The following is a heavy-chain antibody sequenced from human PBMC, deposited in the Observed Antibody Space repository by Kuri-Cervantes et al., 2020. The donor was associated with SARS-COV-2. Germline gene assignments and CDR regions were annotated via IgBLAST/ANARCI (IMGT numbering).Heavy chain of an antibody. CDR3: AGRLYQLLSRGAFDI. CDR2: ISGSGGST. Sequence: GESLKISCAASGFTFSSCAMSWVRQAPGKGLEWVSAISGSGGSTYYADSVKGRFTISRDNSKNTLYLQMNSLRAEDTAVYYCAGRLYQLLSRGAFDIWGQGTMVTVSS. CDR1: GFTFSSCA. V-gene: IGHV3-23*01. J-gene: IGHJ3*02. D-gene: IGHD2-2*01.